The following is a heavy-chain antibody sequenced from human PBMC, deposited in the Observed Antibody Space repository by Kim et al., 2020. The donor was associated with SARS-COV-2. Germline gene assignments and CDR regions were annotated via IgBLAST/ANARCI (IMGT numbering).Heavy chain of an antibody. CDR2: ISYDGSNK. CDR3: ARVNGWELHDAFDI. D-gene: IGHD1-26*01. J-gene: IGHJ3*02. Sequence: GGSLRLSCAASGFTFSSYAMHWVRQAPGKGLEWVAVISYDGSNKYYADSVKGRFTISRDNSKNTLYLQMNSLRAEDTAVYYCARVNGWELHDAFDIWGQGTMVTVSS. V-gene: IGHV3-30*04. CDR1: GFTFSSYA.